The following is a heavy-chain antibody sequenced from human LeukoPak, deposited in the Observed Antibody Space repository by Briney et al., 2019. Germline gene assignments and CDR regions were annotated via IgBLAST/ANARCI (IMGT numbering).Heavy chain of an antibody. CDR2: IWYDGSNK. J-gene: IGHJ3*02. D-gene: IGHD3-22*01. V-gene: IGHV3-33*01. Sequence: GGSLRLSCAASGFTFSSYGMHWVRQAPGKGLEWVAVIWYDGSNKYYADSVKGRFTISRDNSKNTLYLQMNSLRAEDTAVYYCARLMLNYYDSSNYGRGAFDIWGQGTLVTASS. CDR3: ARLMLNYYDSSNYGRGAFDI. CDR1: GFTFSSYG.